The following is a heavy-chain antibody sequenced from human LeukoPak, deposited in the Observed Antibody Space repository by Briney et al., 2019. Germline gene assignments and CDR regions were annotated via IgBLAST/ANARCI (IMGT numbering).Heavy chain of an antibody. D-gene: IGHD1-26*01. V-gene: IGHV4-34*01. J-gene: IGHJ4*02. CDR3: ARTSWEIDY. CDR1: GGSFSGYY. CDR2: INHSGST. Sequence: SETLSLTCAVYGGSFSGYYWSWIRQPPGKGLEWIGEINHSGSTNYNPSLKSRVTISVDTSKNQFSLKLSSVTAADTAVYYCARTSWEIDYWGQGTLVTVSS.